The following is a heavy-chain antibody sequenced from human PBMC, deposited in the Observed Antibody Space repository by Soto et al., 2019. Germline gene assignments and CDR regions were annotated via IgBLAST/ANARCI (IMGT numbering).Heavy chain of an antibody. Sequence: QVQLVQSGAEVKKPGASVKVSCKASGYTFTSYGISWVRQAPGQGLEWMGWISAYNGNTNYAQKLQGRVTMTTDTSTRKAYMELRSLRSDDTAVYYCARDLTYYDFWSGYYIPYFDYWGQGTLVTVSS. J-gene: IGHJ4*02. D-gene: IGHD3-3*01. CDR1: GYTFTSYG. CDR2: ISAYNGNT. V-gene: IGHV1-18*04. CDR3: ARDLTYYDFWSGYYIPYFDY.